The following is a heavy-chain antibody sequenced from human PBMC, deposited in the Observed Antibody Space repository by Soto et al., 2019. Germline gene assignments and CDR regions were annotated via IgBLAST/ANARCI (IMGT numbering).Heavy chain of an antibody. D-gene: IGHD6-25*01. CDR3: ATAPISPVSATLYHYGMDV. CDR1: GGTFNNFA. V-gene: IGHV1-69*01. Sequence: QVQLVQSGAEVKKPGSSVKVSCQASGGTFNNFAFTWVRQAPGQGLEWLGGIMPVFHTTNIAQTFQDRITVTADHFTTTVYMEMTSLRYDDTAVYYCATAPISPVSATLYHYGMDVWGQGTTVTVSS. J-gene: IGHJ6*02. CDR2: IMPVFHTT.